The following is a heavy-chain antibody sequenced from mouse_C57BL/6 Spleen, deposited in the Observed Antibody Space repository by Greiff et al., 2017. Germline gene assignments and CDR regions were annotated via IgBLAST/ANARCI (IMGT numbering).Heavy chain of an antibody. V-gene: IGHV5-16*01. CDR3: ARAYYSNYAWFAY. J-gene: IGHJ3*01. CDR2: INYYGSST. Sequence: EVKLVEPEGGLVQPGSSMKLSCTASGFTFSDYYMAWVRQVPEKGLEWVANINYYGSSTYYLDSLKSRFIFSRDNAKNILYLQMSSLKSEDTATYYCARAYYSNYAWFAYWGQGTLVTVSA. CDR1: GFTFSDYY. D-gene: IGHD2-5*01.